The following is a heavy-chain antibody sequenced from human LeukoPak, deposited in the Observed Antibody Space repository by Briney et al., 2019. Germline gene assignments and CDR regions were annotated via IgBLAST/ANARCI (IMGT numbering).Heavy chain of an antibody. CDR3: ARRAWGYSSSWYFDY. Sequence: SETLSLTCTVSGDSISSASYYWDWIRQPPGKGLEWIGSIYYSGSTYSNPSLKSRVTMSVDTFKNQFFLRLSSVTASDTAVYYCARRAWGYSSSWYFDYWGQGTRVTVSS. J-gene: IGHJ4*02. CDR2: IYYSGST. D-gene: IGHD6-13*01. CDR1: GDSISSASYY. V-gene: IGHV4-39*01.